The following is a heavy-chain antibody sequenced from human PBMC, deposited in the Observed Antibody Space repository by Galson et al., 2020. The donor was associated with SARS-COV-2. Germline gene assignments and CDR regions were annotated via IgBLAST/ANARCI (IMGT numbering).Heavy chain of an antibody. D-gene: IGHD6-13*01. Sequence: RESGPTLVKPTQTLTLTCTFSGFSLSTSGMCVSWIRQPPGKALEWHARIDWDDDKFYSTSLKTRLTISKDTSKNQVVLTMTNMYPVDTATYDGSRRRPKAGGTTYLYFDLWGRGTLVTVSS. CDR2: IDWDDDK. CDR3: SRRRPKAGGTTYLYFDL. V-gene: IGHV2-70*17. J-gene: IGHJ2*01. CDR1: GFSLSTSGMC.